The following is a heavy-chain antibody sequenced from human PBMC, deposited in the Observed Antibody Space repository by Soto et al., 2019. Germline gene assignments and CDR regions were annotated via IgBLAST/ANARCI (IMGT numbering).Heavy chain of an antibody. Sequence: QVQLQESGPGLVKPSETLSLTCTVSGGSISSYYWSWIRQPPGKGLEWIGYIYYSGSTNYNPSLRNRVTIPVDTSKRRFSLKLSSVPAADTAVYYCARASLRTDSSSWPNWFDPWGPGTLVTVSS. J-gene: IGHJ5*02. CDR3: ARASLRTDSSSWPNWFDP. CDR2: IYYSGST. CDR1: GGSISSYY. D-gene: IGHD6-13*01. V-gene: IGHV4-59*01.